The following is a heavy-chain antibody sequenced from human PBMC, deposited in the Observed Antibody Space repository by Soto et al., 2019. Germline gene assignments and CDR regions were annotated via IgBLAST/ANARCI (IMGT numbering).Heavy chain of an antibody. Sequence: GGSLRLSCAASGFTFSSYAMSWVRQAPGKGLEWVSAISGSGGSTYYADSVKGRFTISRDNSKNTLYLQMNSLRAEDTAVYYCAKCRSGEDIVVVPAAPLYYYYYYMDVWGKGTTVTVSS. V-gene: IGHV3-23*01. J-gene: IGHJ6*03. CDR1: GFTFSSYA. CDR3: AKCRSGEDIVVVPAAPLYYYYYYMDV. D-gene: IGHD2-2*01. CDR2: ISGSGGST.